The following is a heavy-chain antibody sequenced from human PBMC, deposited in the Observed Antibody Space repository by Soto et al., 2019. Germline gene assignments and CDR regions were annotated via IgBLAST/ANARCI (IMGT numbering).Heavy chain of an antibody. Sequence: QVQLVQSGAEVKKPGSSVKVSCKASGGTFSSYSINWVRQAPVQGLEWMGEIIPIFGRANYAQKFQGRVTITADESTSTAYMELSSLRSEDTAVYYCARDGGRHSGGIDYWGQGTLVTVSS. J-gene: IGHJ4*02. CDR1: GGTFSSYS. CDR3: ARDGGRHSGGIDY. V-gene: IGHV1-69*01. D-gene: IGHD1-26*01. CDR2: IIPIFGRA.